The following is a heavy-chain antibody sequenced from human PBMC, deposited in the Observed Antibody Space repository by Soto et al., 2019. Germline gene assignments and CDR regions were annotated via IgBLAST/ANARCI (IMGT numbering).Heavy chain of an antibody. D-gene: IGHD2-2*01. CDR3: TTDSADIVVVPATYGVDV. J-gene: IGHJ6*02. V-gene: IGHV3-15*05. Sequence: GGSLRLSCAVSGFTFSKAWMTWVRQAPEKGLEWVGRIKSIADGGTTDYSAPVKGRFTISRDDSKNTLYLQMNSLKVEDTGVYYCTTDSADIVVVPATYGVDVWGQGTTVTVSS. CDR1: GFTFSKAW. CDR2: IKSIADGGTT.